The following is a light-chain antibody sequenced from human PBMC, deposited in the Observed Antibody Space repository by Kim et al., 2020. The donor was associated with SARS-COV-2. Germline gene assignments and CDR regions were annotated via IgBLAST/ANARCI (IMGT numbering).Light chain of an antibody. Sequence: EIVMTQSPATLSVSPGERVTLSCRASQSVSTYLAWYQQKPGQAPRLLIYDASTRATGIPARFSGSGSGTEFTLTINSLQSEDFAVYYCQQYNDWPPGDTFGQGTKLEIK. CDR3: QQYNDWPPGDT. V-gene: IGKV3-15*01. J-gene: IGKJ2*01. CDR1: QSVSTY. CDR2: DAS.